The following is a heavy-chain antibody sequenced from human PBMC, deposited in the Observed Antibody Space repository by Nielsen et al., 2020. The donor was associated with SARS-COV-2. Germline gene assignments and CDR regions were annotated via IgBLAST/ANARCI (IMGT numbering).Heavy chain of an antibody. CDR3: ARGPHISVVRGEGGWFDP. CDR2: INPRTGSR. D-gene: IGHD3-10*01. J-gene: IGHJ5*02. Sequence: ASVKVSCKASEDTFSDYYLHWVRQAPGQGLEWMGIINPRTGSRTYAQNFQARISMTRDMSTSTAYMELSGLRSEDTALYYCARGPHISVVRGEGGWFDPWGQGTLATVSS. V-gene: IGHV1-46*01. CDR1: EDTFSDYY.